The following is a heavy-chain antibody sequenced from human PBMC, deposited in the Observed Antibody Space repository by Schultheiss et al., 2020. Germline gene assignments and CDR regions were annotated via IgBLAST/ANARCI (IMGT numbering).Heavy chain of an antibody. V-gene: IGHV1-8*01. CDR1: GYTFTSYD. CDR3: ARVTAVTTWYYYYGMDV. CDR2: MNPNSGNT. J-gene: IGHJ6*04. Sequence: ASVKVSCKASGYTFTSYDINWVRQATGQGLEWMGWMNPNSGNTGYAQKFQGRVTMTRNTSISTAYMELSSLRSEDTAVYYCARVTAVTTWYYYYGMDVWGTGTTVTVSS. D-gene: IGHD4-17*01.